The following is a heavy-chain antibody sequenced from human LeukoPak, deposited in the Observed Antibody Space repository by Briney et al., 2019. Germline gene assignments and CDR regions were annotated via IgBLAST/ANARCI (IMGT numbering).Heavy chain of an antibody. CDR1: GGSISSSSYY. CDR3: ARASSSWYWDAFDI. D-gene: IGHD6-13*01. CDR2: IYYSGST. V-gene: IGHV4-39*07. J-gene: IGHJ3*02. Sequence: SETLSLTCTVSGGSISSSSYYWGWIRQPPGKGLEWIGSIYYSGSTYYNPSLKSRVTISVDTSKNQFSLKLSSVTAADTAVYYCARASSSWYWDAFDIWGQGTMVTVSS.